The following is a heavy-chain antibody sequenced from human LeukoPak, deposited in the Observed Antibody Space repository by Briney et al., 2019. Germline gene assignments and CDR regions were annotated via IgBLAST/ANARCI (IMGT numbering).Heavy chain of an antibody. D-gene: IGHD6-13*01. J-gene: IGHJ4*02. Sequence: PSETLSLTCSVFGGSISSYYWSWVRQPPGKGLEWIGYVSYSGSTDYNPSLKSRVIISIDTSKNQFSLKLSSVTAADTAVYYCARGSSWYGYWGQGTLVTVSS. CDR1: GGSISSYY. CDR3: ARGSSWYGY. V-gene: IGHV4-59*08. CDR2: VSYSGST.